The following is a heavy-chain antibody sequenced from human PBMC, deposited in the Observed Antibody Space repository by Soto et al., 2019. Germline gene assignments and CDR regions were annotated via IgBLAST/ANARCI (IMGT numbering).Heavy chain of an antibody. V-gene: IGHV3-11*01. CDR1: GFTFSAYH. CDR3: VTDVTAAVAPDH. J-gene: IGHJ4*02. Sequence: NPXGWLRRSGAASGFTFSAYHRSWIRQAPGKGLEWVSNIDTTGHTTSYADSVEVRFTTSRDNAKNSLYLRMNSLRGEDTAVYYCVTDVTAAVAPDHWGQGTPVTVSS. D-gene: IGHD6-19*01. CDR2: IDTTGHTT.